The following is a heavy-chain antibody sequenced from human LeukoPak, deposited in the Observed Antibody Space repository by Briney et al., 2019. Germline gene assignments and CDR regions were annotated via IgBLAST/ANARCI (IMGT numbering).Heavy chain of an antibody. CDR3: ARFDCSGGSCYFDY. J-gene: IGHJ4*02. V-gene: IGHV3-43*01. D-gene: IGHD2-15*01. CDR2: ISWNGGAT. Sequence: GGSLRLSCAASGFTFDDYTMHWVRQAPGKGLEWVSLISWNGGATYYADSMKGRFTISRDNSKNTLYLQMNSLRAEDTAVYYCARFDCSGGSCYFDYWGQGTLVTVSS. CDR1: GFTFDDYT.